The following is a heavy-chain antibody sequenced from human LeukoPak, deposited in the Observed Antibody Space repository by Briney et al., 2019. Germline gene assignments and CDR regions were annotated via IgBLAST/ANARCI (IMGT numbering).Heavy chain of an antibody. Sequence: GGSLRLSCAASGFTFSSYSMNWVRQAPGKGLEWVSYISSSSSTIYYADSVKGRFTISRDNAKNSLYLQMNTLRAEDTAVYYCAREGLKGSLHYWGQGTLVTVSS. CDR1: GFTFSSYS. CDR3: AREGLKGSLHY. V-gene: IGHV3-48*01. J-gene: IGHJ4*02. D-gene: IGHD6-6*01. CDR2: ISSSSSTI.